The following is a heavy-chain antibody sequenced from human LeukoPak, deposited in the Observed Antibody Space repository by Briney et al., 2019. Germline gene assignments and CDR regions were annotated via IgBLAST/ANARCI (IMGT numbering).Heavy chain of an antibody. CDR3: ARDLGDSGFYENCFDY. Sequence: PGRSLRLSCAASGFTFRSHALHWVRQAPGKGLGWVALISNDGSKIRYADSVKGRFTISRDSSKKTLFLQMNSLRAEDTAVYYCARDLGDSGFYENCFDYWGQGTLVTVSS. CDR1: GFTFRSHA. CDR2: ISNDGSKI. D-gene: IGHD6-19*01. J-gene: IGHJ4*02. V-gene: IGHV3-30*04.